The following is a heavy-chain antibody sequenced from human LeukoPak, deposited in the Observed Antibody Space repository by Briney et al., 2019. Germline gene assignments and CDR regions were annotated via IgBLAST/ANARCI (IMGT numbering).Heavy chain of an antibody. CDR1: GFTFNTYW. J-gene: IGHJ6*03. CDR3: ARGRTLNYYYMDV. V-gene: IGHV3-7*04. CDR2: IKQDGSEK. Sequence: PGGSLRLSCAASGFTFNTYWMTWVRQAPGKGLEWVANIKQDGSEKNYVDSVKGRFTISRDNAKNSLYLQMNSLRAEDTAVYYCARGRTLNYYYMDVWGKGTTVTVSS.